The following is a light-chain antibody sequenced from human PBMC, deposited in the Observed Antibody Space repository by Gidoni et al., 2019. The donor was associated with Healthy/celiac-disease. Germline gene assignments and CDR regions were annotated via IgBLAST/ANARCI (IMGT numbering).Light chain of an antibody. J-gene: IGLJ2*01. V-gene: IGLV3-1*01. Sequence: SSELTQPPSVSVSPGQTASITCSGDKLGDKYACCYQQKPGQSPVLVIYQDSKRPSGIPERFSGSNSGNTATLTISGTQAMDEADYYCQAWDSSTGVFGGGTKLTVL. CDR3: QAWDSSTGV. CDR2: QDS. CDR1: KLGDKY.